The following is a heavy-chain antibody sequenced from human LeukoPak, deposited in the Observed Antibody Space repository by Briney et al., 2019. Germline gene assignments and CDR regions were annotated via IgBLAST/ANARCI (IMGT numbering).Heavy chain of an antibody. Sequence: SVKVSCTASGGTFSSYAISWVRQAPGQGLEWMGGIIPIFGTANYAQKFQGRVTITTDESTNTAYMELSSLRSEDTAVYYCASTHTRISGAFDIWGQGTMVTVSS. CDR1: GGTFSSYA. CDR3: ASTHTRISGAFDI. V-gene: IGHV1-69*05. J-gene: IGHJ3*02. CDR2: IIPIFGTA. D-gene: IGHD1-26*01.